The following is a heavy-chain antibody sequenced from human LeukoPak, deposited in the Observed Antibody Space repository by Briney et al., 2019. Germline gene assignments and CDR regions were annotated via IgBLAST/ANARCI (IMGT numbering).Heavy chain of an antibody. CDR1: GFTFSSYS. CDR2: ISSSSSYI. V-gene: IGHV3-21*01. Sequence: GGSLRLSCAASGFTFSSYSMNWVRQAPGKGLEWVSFISSSSSYIYYADSVKGRFTISRDNAKNSLYLQMNSLRTEDTAVYYCTRDEDFYSSSSDYWGQGTLVTVSS. CDR3: TRDEDFYSSSSDY. D-gene: IGHD6-6*01. J-gene: IGHJ4*02.